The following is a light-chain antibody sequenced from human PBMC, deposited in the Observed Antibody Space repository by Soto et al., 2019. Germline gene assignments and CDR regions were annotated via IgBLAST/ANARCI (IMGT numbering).Light chain of an antibody. J-gene: IGLJ2*01. CDR3: SSYTSNSTL. CDR2: DVS. Sequence: QSALTQPASVSGFPGQSITISCTGTSSDVGGYNYVSWYQQHRGKAPKLMIYDVSNRPSGVSNRLSGSKSGNTASLTISGLQAKDDADYHCSSYTSNSTLFGGGTKLTVL. V-gene: IGLV2-14*01. CDR1: SSDVGGYNY.